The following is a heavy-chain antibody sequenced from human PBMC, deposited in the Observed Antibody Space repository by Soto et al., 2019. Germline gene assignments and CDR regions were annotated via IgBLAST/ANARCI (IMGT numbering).Heavy chain of an antibody. D-gene: IGHD4-4*01. CDR1: GGTFSSYA. V-gene: IGHV1-69*01. Sequence: QVQLVQSGAEVKKPGSSVKGSCKASGGTFSSYAISWVRQSPGQGLEWMGGIIPIFGTANYAQKFQGRGTITGDESTRTAYMELSILRSADTAVYYCARASDYTPRSADHERDQGSAPSHRRRGGYFQHWGQGNLVTVSS. J-gene: IGHJ1*01. CDR2: IIPIFGTA. CDR3: ARASDYTPRSADHERDQGSAPSHRRRGGYFQH.